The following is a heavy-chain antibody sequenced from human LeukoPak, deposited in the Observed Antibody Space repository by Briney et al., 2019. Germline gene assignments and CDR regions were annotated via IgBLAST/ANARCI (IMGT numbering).Heavy chain of an antibody. CDR3: AALRRGSSGSRHYMDV. V-gene: IGHV4-4*02. CDR2: IYHSGST. Sequence: SETLSLTCAVSGGSISSSNWWSWVRQPPGKGLEWIGEIYHSGSTNYNPSLKSRVTISVDKSKNQFSLKLSSVTAADTAVYYCAALRRGSSGSRHYMDVWGKGTTVTVSS. D-gene: IGHD1-26*01. CDR1: GGSISSSNW. J-gene: IGHJ6*03.